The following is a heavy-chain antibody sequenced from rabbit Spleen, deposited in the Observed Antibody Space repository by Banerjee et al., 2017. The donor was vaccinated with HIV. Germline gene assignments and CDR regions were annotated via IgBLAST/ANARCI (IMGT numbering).Heavy chain of an antibody. V-gene: IGHV1S40*01. D-gene: IGHD8-1*01. J-gene: IGHJ6*01. CDR2: IAAGSGSYT. CDR1: GFSFSYSSY. CDR3: ARDTGTSFSTYGMDL. Sequence: QSLEESGGDLVKPGASLTLTYTASGFSFSYSSYMCWVRQAPGKGLEWIACIAAGSGSYTYYASWAKGRFTISKTSSTTVTLQMTSLTAADTATYFCARDTGTSFSTYGMDLWGPGTLVTVS.